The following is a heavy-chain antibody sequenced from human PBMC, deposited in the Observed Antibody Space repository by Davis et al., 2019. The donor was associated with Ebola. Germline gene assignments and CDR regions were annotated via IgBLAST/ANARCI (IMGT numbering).Heavy chain of an antibody. V-gene: IGHV3-74*01. CDR1: GFTFSSTW. CDR3: ARQRGGGGDY. J-gene: IGHJ4*02. Sequence: HTGGSLTLSCAASGFTFSSTWMHWVRQAPGKGLVWVSRITSDGSTTYADSVKGRFTISRDNSKNTLFLHMDSLGAEDTAVYYCARQRGGGGDYWGQGTLVTVSS. CDR2: ITSDGST. D-gene: IGHD3-16*01.